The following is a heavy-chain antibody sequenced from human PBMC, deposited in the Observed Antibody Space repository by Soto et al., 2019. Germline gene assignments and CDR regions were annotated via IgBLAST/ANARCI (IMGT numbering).Heavy chain of an antibody. D-gene: IGHD3-3*01. Sequence: ASVKVSCKASGYTFTSYAMHWVRQAPGQRLEWMGWINAGNGNTKYSQKFQGRVTITRDTSANTAYMELSSLRSEDTAVYYCARGLNYDFWSGFQLRFDYWGQGTLVTVSS. J-gene: IGHJ4*02. V-gene: IGHV1-3*01. CDR1: GYTFTSYA. CDR2: INAGNGNT. CDR3: ARGLNYDFWSGFQLRFDY.